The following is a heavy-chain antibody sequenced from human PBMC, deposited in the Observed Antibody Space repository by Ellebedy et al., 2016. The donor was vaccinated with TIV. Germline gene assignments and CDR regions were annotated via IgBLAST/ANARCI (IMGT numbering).Heavy chain of an antibody. Sequence: GGSLRLSCAASGFTFSSYAMTWVRQAPGKGLEWVSGISGSSDNTYYADSVKGRFTISRYNAKNSLYLQMNSLRAEDTAVYYCARDDAHLVVVPAAKKGRWFDPWGQGTPVTVSS. D-gene: IGHD2-2*01. CDR2: ISGSSDNT. V-gene: IGHV3-23*01. J-gene: IGHJ5*02. CDR1: GFTFSSYA. CDR3: ARDDAHLVVVPAAKKGRWFDP.